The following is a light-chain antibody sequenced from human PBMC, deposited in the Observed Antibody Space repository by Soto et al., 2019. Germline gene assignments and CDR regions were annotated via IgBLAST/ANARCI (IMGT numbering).Light chain of an antibody. Sequence: DIQMTHSPSSLSASVGDRITITCRASQSISRYLNWYQHKPGKAPKLLINAASSLERGVPSRFSGGGSGTDFTLNISSLQPDDSATYYCKQNYRATPRTFVQGNKVDIX. V-gene: IGKV1-39*01. J-gene: IGKJ1*01. CDR1: QSISRY. CDR3: KQNYRATPRT. CDR2: AAS.